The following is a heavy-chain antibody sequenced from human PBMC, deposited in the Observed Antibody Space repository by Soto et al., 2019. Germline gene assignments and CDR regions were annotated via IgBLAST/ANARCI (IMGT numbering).Heavy chain of an antibody. J-gene: IGHJ6*02. CDR2: MNPNSGNT. Sequence: GASVKVSCKASGYTFTSYDINWVRQATGQGLEWMGWMNPNSGNTGYAQKFQGRVTMTRNTSISTAYMELSSLRSEDTAVYYCAGQGKLSSWYHYYYGMDVWGQGTTVTVSS. D-gene: IGHD6-13*01. CDR1: GYTFTSYD. CDR3: AGQGKLSSWYHYYYGMDV. V-gene: IGHV1-8*01.